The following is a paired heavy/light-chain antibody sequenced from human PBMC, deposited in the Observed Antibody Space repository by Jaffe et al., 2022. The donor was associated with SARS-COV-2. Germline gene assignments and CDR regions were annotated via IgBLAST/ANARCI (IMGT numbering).Light chain of an antibody. CDR3: SSYTSSSTLV. CDR1: SSDVGGYNY. V-gene: IGLV2-14*01. Sequence: QSALTQPASVSGSPGQSITISCTGTSSDVGGYNYVSWYQQHPGKAPKLMIYDVSNRPSGVSNRFSGSKSGNTASLTISGLQAEDEADYYCSSYTSSSTLVFGTGTKVTVL. CDR2: DVS. J-gene: IGLJ1*01.
Heavy chain of an antibody. CDR2: ISYDGSNK. V-gene: IGHV3-30*04. CDR1: GFTFSSYA. D-gene: IGHD3-22*01. Sequence: QVQLVESGGGVVQPGRSLRLSCAASGFTFSSYAMHWVRQAPGKGLEWVAVISYDGSNKYYADSVKGRFTISRDNSKNTLYLQMNSLRAEDTAVYYCATATQAEYYYDSSGWALVYWGQGTLVTVSS. CDR3: ATATQAEYYYDSSGWALVY. J-gene: IGHJ4*02.